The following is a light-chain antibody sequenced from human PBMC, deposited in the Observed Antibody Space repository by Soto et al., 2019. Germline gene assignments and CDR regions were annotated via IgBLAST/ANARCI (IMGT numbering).Light chain of an antibody. CDR1: QGIRSY. CDR2: TPS. Sequence: DIQLTQSPSFLSASVGDRVTITCRASQGIRSYLAWYQQKPGKAPNLLIHTPSTLQTGVPSSFSGSGSGTEFTLTISSLQPEDFANYYCQQRHSYPISVGQGTRLEIK. V-gene: IGKV1-9*01. CDR3: QQRHSYPIS. J-gene: IGKJ5*01.